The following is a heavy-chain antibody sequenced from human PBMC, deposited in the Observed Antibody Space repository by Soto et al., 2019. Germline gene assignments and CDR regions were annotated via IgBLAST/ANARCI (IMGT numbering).Heavy chain of an antibody. J-gene: IGHJ4*02. CDR1: GFSLSTRGVG. V-gene: IGHV2-5*02. CDR3: GDGGGGEGYDFDY. Sequence: QITLKESGPTLVKPTQTLTLTCTFSGFSLSTRGVGVGWIRQPPGKALEWLALIYWDDDEGYSPSLKSRLTXAXEXXRGGGVRAGGGGEGGGRGRWGWGDGGGGEGYDFDYWGQGTLVTVSS. CDR2: IYWDDDE. D-gene: IGHD3-16*01.